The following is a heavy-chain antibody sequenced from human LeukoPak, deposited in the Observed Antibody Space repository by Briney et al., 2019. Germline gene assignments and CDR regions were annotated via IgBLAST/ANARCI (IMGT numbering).Heavy chain of an antibody. Sequence: PSETLSLTCTVSGGSISSYYWSWIRQPAGKGLEWIGRIYTSGSTNYNPSLKSRVTMSVDTSKNQFSLKLSSVTAADTAVYYCARDLGYCSGGSCYINNWFDPWGQGTLVTVSS. CDR2: IYTSGST. CDR1: GGSISSYY. V-gene: IGHV4-4*07. D-gene: IGHD2-15*01. CDR3: ARDLGYCSGGSCYINNWFDP. J-gene: IGHJ5*02.